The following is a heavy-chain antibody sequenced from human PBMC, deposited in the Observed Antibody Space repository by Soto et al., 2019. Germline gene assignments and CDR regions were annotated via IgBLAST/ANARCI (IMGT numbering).Heavy chain of an antibody. J-gene: IGHJ4*02. CDR2: MYNDGRT. CDR3: TREAGY. Sequence: QVRLQESGPGLVKPSQTLSLTCTVSGGSVSSGGFYWNWIRQHPGKGLEWIGYMYNDGRTAYNPSLKRRVSISVDTPKNQFSLKVMSVTVADTAVYYCTREAGYWGQGILVTVSS. CDR1: GGSVSSGGFY. D-gene: IGHD6-25*01. V-gene: IGHV4-31*03.